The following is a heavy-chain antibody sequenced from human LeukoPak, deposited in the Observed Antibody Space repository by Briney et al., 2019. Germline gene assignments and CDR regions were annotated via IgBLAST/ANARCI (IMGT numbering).Heavy chain of an antibody. CDR2: VDGSGNT. J-gene: IGHJ3*01. Sequence: PSETLSLTCSVSVVSMNGYYWSWLRQSAGNRLEWIGHVDGSGNTNYNPSLESRVTMSVDTSKKQFSLKLTSVTAADMAVYFCARQFLVGSTFHAFDLWGQGTRVTVSS. CDR1: VVSMNGYY. CDR3: ARQFLVGSTFHAFDL. D-gene: IGHD1-26*01. V-gene: IGHV4-4*07.